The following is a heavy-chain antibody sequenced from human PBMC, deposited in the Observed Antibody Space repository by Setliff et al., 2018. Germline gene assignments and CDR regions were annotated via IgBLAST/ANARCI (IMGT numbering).Heavy chain of an antibody. CDR1: GDTFRSYA. CDR3: ARDENCSGASTMIDFPNPLQPLP. Sequence: SVKVSCKVSGDTFRSYALTWVRQAPGQGLEWMGGVIPMSTTPRYAQKFQGRITITADESTRTVYMELTILRSEDTAVYYCARDENCSGASTMIDFPNPLQPLPWG. J-gene: IGHJ5*02. V-gene: IGHV1-69*13. D-gene: IGHD2-15*01. CDR2: VIPMSTTP.